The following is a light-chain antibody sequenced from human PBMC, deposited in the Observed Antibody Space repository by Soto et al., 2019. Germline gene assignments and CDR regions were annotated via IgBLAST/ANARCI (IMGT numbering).Light chain of an antibody. V-gene: IGLV2-14*01. J-gene: IGLJ2*01. CDR2: DVS. CDR3: SSYTSSSTLV. CDR1: SSDVGGYNY. Sequence: SVLTQPASVSGSPGQSITISCTGTSSDVGGYNYVSWYQQHPGKAPKLMIYDVSNRPSGVSNRFSGSKSGNTASLTISGHQAEDEADYYCSSYTSSSTLVFGGGTKLT.